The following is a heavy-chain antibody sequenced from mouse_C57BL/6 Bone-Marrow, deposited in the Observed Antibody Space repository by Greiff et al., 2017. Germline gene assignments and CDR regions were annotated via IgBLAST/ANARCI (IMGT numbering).Heavy chain of an antibody. V-gene: IGHV1-59*01. CDR3: ARGGRYYAMDY. CDR1: GYAFSSYW. CDR2: IDPSDSYT. Sequence: VQLQQSGAELVKPGASVKISCKASGYAFSSYWMNWVKQRPGKGLEWIGVIDPSDSYTNYNQKFKGKATLTVDTSSSTAYMQLSSLTSEDSAVYYCARGGRYYAMDYWGQGTSVTVSS. J-gene: IGHJ4*01.